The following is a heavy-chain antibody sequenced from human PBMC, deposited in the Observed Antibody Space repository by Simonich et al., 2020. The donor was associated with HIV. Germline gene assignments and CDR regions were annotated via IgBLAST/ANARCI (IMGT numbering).Heavy chain of an antibody. CDR1: GFTFDDYG. D-gene: IGHD2-2*01. CDR3: ARADCSSASCPLGFDY. J-gene: IGHJ4*02. V-gene: IGHV3-20*04. Sequence: EVQLVESGGGLVQPGRSLRLSCAASGFTFDDYGLNWVRQAPGKGLGWVLGINWNGDSTGYAASGKGRFAIYRDNAKNSLFLQMNSLRAEDTAFYYCARADCSSASCPLGFDYWGQGTLVTVSS. CDR2: INWNGDST.